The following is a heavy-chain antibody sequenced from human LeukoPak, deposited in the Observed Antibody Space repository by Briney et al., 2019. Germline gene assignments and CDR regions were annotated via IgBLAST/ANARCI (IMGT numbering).Heavy chain of an antibody. J-gene: IGHJ4*02. CDR3: AKDKAQVDTAMVDY. Sequence: GGSLRLSCAASGFTFSSYWMSWVRQAPGKGLEWVANIKQDGSEKYYVDSVKGRFTISRDNAKNSLYLQMNSLRAEDTAVYYCAKDKAQVDTAMVDYWGQGTLVTVSS. V-gene: IGHV3-7*03. D-gene: IGHD5-18*01. CDR1: GFTFSSYW. CDR2: IKQDGSEK.